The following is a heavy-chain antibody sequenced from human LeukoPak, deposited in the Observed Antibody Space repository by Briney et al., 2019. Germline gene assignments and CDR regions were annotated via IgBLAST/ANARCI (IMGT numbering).Heavy chain of an antibody. CDR2: IYNSGST. V-gene: IGHV4-61*01. J-gene: IGHJ6*03. CDR3: ARLLYYYYMDV. CDR1: GGSISSSTYY. Sequence: ASETLSLTCTVSGGSISSSTYYWSWIRQPPGKGLEWIGYIYNSGSTNYNPSLKSRVTISVDTSKNQFSLKLSSVTAADTAVYYCARLLYYYYMDVWGKGTTVTISS. D-gene: IGHD2/OR15-2a*01.